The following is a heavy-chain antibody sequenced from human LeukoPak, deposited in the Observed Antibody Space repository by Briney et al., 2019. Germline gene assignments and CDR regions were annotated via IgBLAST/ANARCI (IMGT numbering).Heavy chain of an antibody. D-gene: IGHD3-22*01. CDR3: ARGAGYYDGSGYPDY. J-gene: IGHJ4*02. Sequence: AGGSLRLSCAASGFTFSTYNMNWVRQAPGKGLEWVSSITSSSSYIYYADSVKGRFTISRDNARNSLYLQMNSLRAEDTAVYYCARGAGYYDGSGYPDYWGQGTLITVSS. CDR2: ITSSSSYI. CDR1: GFTFSTYN. V-gene: IGHV3-21*01.